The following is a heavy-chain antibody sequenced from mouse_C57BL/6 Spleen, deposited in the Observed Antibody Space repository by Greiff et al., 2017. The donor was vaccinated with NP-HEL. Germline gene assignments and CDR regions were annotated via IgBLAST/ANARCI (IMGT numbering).Heavy chain of an antibody. CDR3: AKTWETWYFDV. CDR2: IWGDGST. V-gene: IGHV2-3*01. CDR1: GFSLTSYG. J-gene: IGHJ1*03. Sequence: VKLVESGPGLVAPSQSLSIPCTVSGFSLTSYGVSWVRQPPGKGLEWLGVIWGDGSTNYHSALISRLSISKDNAKSQVFLKLNRLQTDDTATYYCAKTWETWYFDVWGTGTTVTVSS. D-gene: IGHD4-1*01.